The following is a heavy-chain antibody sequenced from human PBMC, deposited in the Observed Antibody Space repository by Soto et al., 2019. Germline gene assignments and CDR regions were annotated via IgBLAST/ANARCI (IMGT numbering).Heavy chain of an antibody. V-gene: IGHV4-59*01. J-gene: IGHJ4*02. CDR2: NSYSGGT. D-gene: IGHD3-16*02. CDR1: GDYISNYY. CDR3: ARGRIIVGAQVIDC. Sequence: QVQLQESGPGLVKPSETLSLTCTVSGDYISNYYWSWIRQPPGKGLEWIGYNSYSGGTNYNPSLQGRVTISLDTSKNQFSLRLRSVTAADTAVYYCARGRIIVGAQVIDCWGPGTLVTVSS.